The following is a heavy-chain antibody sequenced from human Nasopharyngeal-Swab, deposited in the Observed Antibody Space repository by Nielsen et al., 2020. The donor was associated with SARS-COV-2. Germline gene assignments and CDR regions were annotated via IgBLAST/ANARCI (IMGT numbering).Heavy chain of an antibody. CDR1: GYTFTNYG. CDR2: INPGTVNT. CDR3: ARAPGVDYYYYMDV. Sequence: ASVKASCKVSGYTFTNYGIHWVRQAPGQRLEWMGWINPGTVNTKYSQKFQGRVTISRDTSVSTAYMELSSLRSEDTAVYYCARAPGVDYYYYMDVWGNGTTVTVSS. V-gene: IGHV1-3*01. J-gene: IGHJ6*03.